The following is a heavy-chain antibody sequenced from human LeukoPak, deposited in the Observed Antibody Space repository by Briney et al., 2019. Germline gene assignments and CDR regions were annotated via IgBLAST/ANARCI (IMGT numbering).Heavy chain of an antibody. CDR1: GASITSYF. Sequence: PSETLSLTCTVSGASITSYFWSWFRQPPGKELEWLGYVFYSGTTNYNPSLRGRVTMSVDTSKNQFSLNLRSVTAADTAVYYCARDLYYYGSGSYYPWGQGTLVTVSS. J-gene: IGHJ5*02. D-gene: IGHD3-10*01. V-gene: IGHV4-59*12. CDR2: VFYSGTT. CDR3: ARDLYYYGSGSYYP.